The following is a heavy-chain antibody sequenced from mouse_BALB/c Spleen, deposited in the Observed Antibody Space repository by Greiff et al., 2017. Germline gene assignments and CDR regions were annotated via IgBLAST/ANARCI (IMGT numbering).Heavy chain of an antibody. Sequence: EVQLQQSGPSLVKPSQTLSLTCSVTGDSITSCYWNWIRKFPGNKLEYMGYISYSGSTYYNPSLKSRISITRDTSKNQYYLQLNSVTTEDTATYYCARYYGRRYFDYWGQGTTLTVSS. CDR1: GDSITSCY. V-gene: IGHV3-8*02. J-gene: IGHJ2*01. CDR2: ISYSGST. CDR3: ARYYGRRYFDY. D-gene: IGHD1-1*01.